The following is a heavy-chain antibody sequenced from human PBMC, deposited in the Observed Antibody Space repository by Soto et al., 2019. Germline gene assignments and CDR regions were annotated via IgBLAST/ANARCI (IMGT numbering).Heavy chain of an antibody. V-gene: IGHV1-69*13. CDR1: EGTFSSYA. D-gene: IGHD3-3*01. Sequence: SVKVSCKASEGTFSSYAIIWVRQAPGQALEWMGGIIPIFGTANNAQKFQGRVTITADEATSTAYMELSSLRSEDTAVYYCARVGGLRFLEWLSPWGQGTLVTVSS. J-gene: IGHJ5*02. CDR3: ARVGGLRFLEWLSP. CDR2: IIPIFGTA.